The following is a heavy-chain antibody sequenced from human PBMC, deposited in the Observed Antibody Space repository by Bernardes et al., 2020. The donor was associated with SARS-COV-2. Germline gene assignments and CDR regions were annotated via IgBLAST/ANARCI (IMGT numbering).Heavy chain of an antibody. J-gene: IGHJ4*02. Sequence: ASVKVSCKASGYTFTSYGISWVRQAPGQGLEWMGWISAYNGNTNYAQKLQGRVTMTTDTSTSTAYMELRSLRSDDTAVYYCARAPTGERWLQFGYWGQGTLVTVSS. CDR3: ARAPTGERWLQFGY. V-gene: IGHV1-18*01. D-gene: IGHD3-10*01. CDR2: ISAYNGNT. CDR1: GYTFTSYG.